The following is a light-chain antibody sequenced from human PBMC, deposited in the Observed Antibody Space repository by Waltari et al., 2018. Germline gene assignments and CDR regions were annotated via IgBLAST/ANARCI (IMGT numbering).Light chain of an antibody. Sequence: QSALTQPASVSGSPGQSITISCTGTRSDVGNYNHVSWYQQHPGKAPKVIIYEVTQRPSDMSTRFSGSKSANTASLTISGLQAEDEATYYCCSYAGSGTYVFGSGTTVTVL. J-gene: IGLJ1*01. CDR2: EVT. CDR1: RSDVGNYNH. CDR3: CSYAGSGTYV. V-gene: IGLV2-23*02.